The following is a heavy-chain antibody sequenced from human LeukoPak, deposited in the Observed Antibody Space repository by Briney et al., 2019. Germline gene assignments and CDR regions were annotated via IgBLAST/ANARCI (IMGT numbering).Heavy chain of an antibody. CDR1: GFTFRNYW. CDR2: INSDGSST. D-gene: IGHD2-21*02. CDR3: VVAYCGGDCSH. V-gene: IGHV3-74*01. J-gene: IGHJ4*02. Sequence: PGGSLRLSCAASGFTFRNYWMHWVRQAPGKGLVWVSRINSDGSSTSYADSVKGRFTISRDNAKNTVYLQMNSLRVEDTAVYYCVVAYCGGDCSHWGQGTLVTVSS.